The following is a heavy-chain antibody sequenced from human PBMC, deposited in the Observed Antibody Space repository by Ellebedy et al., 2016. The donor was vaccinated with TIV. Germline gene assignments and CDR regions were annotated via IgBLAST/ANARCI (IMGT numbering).Heavy chain of an antibody. J-gene: IGHJ4*02. D-gene: IGHD1-26*01. CDR3: ARVSGDPPSYYFDY. CDR2: INQDGSEQ. CDR1: GFTFSGYW. V-gene: IGHV3-7*04. Sequence: GESLKISCAASGFTFSGYWMIWVRQAPGKGLEWVANINQDGSEQAYVDSVKGRFAISRDNAKNSLYLQMNSLRAEDTAVYYCARVSGDPPSYYFDYWGQGTLVTVSS.